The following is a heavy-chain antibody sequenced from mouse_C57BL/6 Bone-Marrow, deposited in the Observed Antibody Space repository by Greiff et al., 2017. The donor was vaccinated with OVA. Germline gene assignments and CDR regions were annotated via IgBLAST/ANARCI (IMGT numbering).Heavy chain of an antibody. CDR2: IWRGGST. CDR3: AKNKGVTTVGGFAY. Sequence: VQVVESGPGLVQPSQSLSITCTVSGFSLTSYGVHWVRQSPGKGLEWLGVIWRGGSTDYNAAFMSRLSITKDNSKSQVFFKMNSLQADDTAIYYCAKNKGVTTVGGFAYWGQGTLVTVSA. D-gene: IGHD2-2*01. CDR1: GFSLTSYG. J-gene: IGHJ3*01. V-gene: IGHV2-5*01.